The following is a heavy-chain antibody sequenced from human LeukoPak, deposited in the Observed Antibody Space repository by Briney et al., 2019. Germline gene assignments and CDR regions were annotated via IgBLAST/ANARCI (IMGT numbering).Heavy chain of an antibody. CDR3: AKLGISDGIDY. CDR1: GFTFSSHV. D-gene: IGHD3-16*01. V-gene: IGHV3-23*01. Sequence: GGSLRLSCTASGFTFSSHVMTWVRHAPGKGLERGSSITGSGGSTFYAASVKGRFTISRDNSKNTLYLQMNNLRAEDTAVYYCAKLGISDGIDYWGQGTLVTVSS. CDR2: ITGSGGST. J-gene: IGHJ4*02.